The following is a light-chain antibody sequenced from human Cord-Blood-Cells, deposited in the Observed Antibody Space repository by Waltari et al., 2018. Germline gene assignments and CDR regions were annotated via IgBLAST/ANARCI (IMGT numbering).Light chain of an antibody. CDR2: GKN. CDR3: NSRDSSGNHLV. CDR1: SLRSYY. J-gene: IGLJ3*02. Sequence: SSELTQDHAVSVALGQTVRITCQGDSLRSYYSSWYQQKPGQAPVLVIYGKNNRPPGIPDRFSGSSSGNTASLTITGAQAEDEADYYCNSRDSSGNHLVFGGGTKLTVL. V-gene: IGLV3-19*01.